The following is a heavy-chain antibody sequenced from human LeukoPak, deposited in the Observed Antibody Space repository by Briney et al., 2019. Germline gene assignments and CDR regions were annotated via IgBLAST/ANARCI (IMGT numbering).Heavy chain of an antibody. CDR3: ARDINYYDSSGYYKDY. CDR2: INSDGSST. D-gene: IGHD3-22*01. J-gene: IGHJ4*02. CDR1: GFIFSSYW. V-gene: IGHV3-74*01. Sequence: GGTLRLSCAASGFIFSSYWMHWVRQAPGKGLVWVSRINSDGSSTSYADPVKGRFTVSRDNAKNTLYLQMNSLRAEDTAVYYCARDINYYDSSGYYKDYWGQGTLVTVSS.